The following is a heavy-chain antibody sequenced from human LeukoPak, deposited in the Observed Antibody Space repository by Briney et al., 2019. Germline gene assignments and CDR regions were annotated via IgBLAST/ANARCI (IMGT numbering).Heavy chain of an antibody. CDR3: AKKAQYNGNYPLDY. V-gene: IGHV3-23*01. CDR1: VFTFTSYS. J-gene: IGHJ4*02. Sequence: GGSLRLSCAASVFTFTSYSMSWVRQAPGKGLEWVSGTSDRGDYTYYADSVKGRFTISRDNSKNTLYLQMNSLRAEDTALYFCAKKAQYNGNYPLDYWGQGTLVTVFS. CDR2: TSDRGDYT. D-gene: IGHD1-26*01.